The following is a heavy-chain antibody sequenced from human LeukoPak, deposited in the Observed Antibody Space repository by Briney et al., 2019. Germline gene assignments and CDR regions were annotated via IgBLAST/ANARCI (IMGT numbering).Heavy chain of an antibody. Sequence: PSETLSLTCTVSGGSISSYYWSWIRQPAGKGLEWIGRIYTSGSTNYNLSLKSRVTMSVDTSKNQFSLKLSSVTAADTAVYYCARDLYSSSWYNYYYYYMDVWGKGTTVTVSS. D-gene: IGHD6-13*01. J-gene: IGHJ6*03. CDR2: IYTSGST. CDR3: ARDLYSSSWYNYYYYYMDV. CDR1: GGSISSYY. V-gene: IGHV4-4*07.